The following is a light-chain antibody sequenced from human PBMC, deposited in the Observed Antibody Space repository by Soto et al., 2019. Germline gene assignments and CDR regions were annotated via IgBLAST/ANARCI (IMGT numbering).Light chain of an antibody. CDR2: GAS. V-gene: IGKV3-20*01. CDR1: QDVLTN. CDR3: QQYGSSPRT. Sequence: EIVMTQSPATLSVCPGERATLSCRASQDVLTNLAWYQQKPGQAPRLLIYGASSRATGIPDRFSGSGSGTDFTLTISRLEPEDFAVYYCQQYGSSPRTFGQGTKVDIK. J-gene: IGKJ1*01.